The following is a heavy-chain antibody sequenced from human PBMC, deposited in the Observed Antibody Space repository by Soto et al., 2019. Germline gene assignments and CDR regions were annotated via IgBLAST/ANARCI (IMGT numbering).Heavy chain of an antibody. J-gene: IGHJ5*02. D-gene: IGHD5-12*01. V-gene: IGHV4-30-4*01. CDR1: GASVAGGSCY. Sequence: KASETVSLTCSVSGASVAGGSCYWSWVRQPPGKGLEWIGYIPSRGRPFYNPSLTSRGTISADTSKNQLSLQLTSVTAADTAVYYCARDTYSGYDFGLWGQGTLVTVSS. CDR3: ARDTYSGYDFGL. CDR2: IPSRGRP.